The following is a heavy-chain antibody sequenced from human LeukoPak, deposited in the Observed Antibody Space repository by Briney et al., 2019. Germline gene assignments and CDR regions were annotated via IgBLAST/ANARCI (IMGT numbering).Heavy chain of an antibody. CDR3: ARESSGWYYFDY. CDR1: GGSISSGDYY. CDR2: IYTSGST. V-gene: IGHV4-61*02. Sequence: SETLSLTCTVSGGSISSGDYYWSWIRQPAGKGLEWIGRIYTSGSTNYNPSLKSRVTMSVDTSKNQFSLKLSSVTAADTAVYYCARESSGWYYFDYWGQGTLVTVSS. J-gene: IGHJ4*02. D-gene: IGHD6-19*01.